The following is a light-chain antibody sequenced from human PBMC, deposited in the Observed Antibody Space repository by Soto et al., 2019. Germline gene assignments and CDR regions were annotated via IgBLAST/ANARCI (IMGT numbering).Light chain of an antibody. CDR2: DAY. V-gene: IGKV3-11*01. CDR1: QSVNRY. Sequence: VVLTQSPDTLSLSPGETATLPCRAGQSVNRYGAWYQQKVGRAPRLLIYDAYTRATGVGARFTGSGSATDFSLTITSLEPEDFAVYYCQQRGKWPSTFGPGTKVDIK. J-gene: IGKJ2*02. CDR3: QQRGKWPST.